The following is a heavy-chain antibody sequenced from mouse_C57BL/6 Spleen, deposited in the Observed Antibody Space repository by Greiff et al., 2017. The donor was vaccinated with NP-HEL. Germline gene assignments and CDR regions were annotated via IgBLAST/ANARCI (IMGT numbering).Heavy chain of an antibody. Sequence: EVQLKESGGGLVKPGGSLKLSCAASGFTFSDYGMHWVRQAPEKGLEWVAYISSGSSTIYYADTVKGRFTISRDNAKNTLFLQMTSLRSEDTAMYYCARPRGYDRAWFAYWGQGTLVTVSA. J-gene: IGHJ3*01. D-gene: IGHD2-2*01. V-gene: IGHV5-17*01. CDR1: GFTFSDYG. CDR2: ISSGSSTI. CDR3: ARPRGYDRAWFAY.